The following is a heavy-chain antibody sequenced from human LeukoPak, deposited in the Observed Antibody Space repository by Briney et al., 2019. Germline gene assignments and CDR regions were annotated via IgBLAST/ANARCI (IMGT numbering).Heavy chain of an antibody. CDR1: GFTFSSFE. CDR3: ASGAGYSSGWYHRNDY. Sequence: GGSLRLSCAASGFTFSSFEMNWVRQAPGKGLEWVSYISSSGSTIYYADSVKGRFTISRDNAKNSLYLQMNSLRAEDTAVYYCASGAGYSSGWYHRNDYWGQGTLVTVSS. J-gene: IGHJ4*02. D-gene: IGHD6-19*01. V-gene: IGHV3-48*03. CDR2: ISSSGSTI.